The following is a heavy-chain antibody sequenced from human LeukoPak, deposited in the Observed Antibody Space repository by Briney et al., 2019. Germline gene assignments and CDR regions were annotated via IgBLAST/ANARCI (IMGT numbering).Heavy chain of an antibody. CDR1: GVSISSGGYY. V-gene: IGHV4-30-2*01. D-gene: IGHD6-13*01. J-gene: IGHJ6*02. Sequence: SETLSLTCTVSGVSISSGGYYWTWIRQPPGKGLEWIGYISHSGTTYYNPSLRSGVTISVDTSKNQFSLKLSSVTAADTAVYYCARDFTSSSWPDYYYGMDVWGQGTTVTVSS. CDR3: ARDFTSSSWPDYYYGMDV. CDR2: ISHSGTT.